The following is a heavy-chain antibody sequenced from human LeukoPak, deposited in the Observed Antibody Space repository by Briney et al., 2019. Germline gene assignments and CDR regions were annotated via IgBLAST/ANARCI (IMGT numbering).Heavy chain of an antibody. CDR3: VKAKVGATFDS. J-gene: IGHJ4*02. Sequence: PGGSLRLSCAASGFTFRSYEMNWVRQAPGKGPEYVSGINNNGGSTQYADSVKGRFTISRDNSKNTVYLQMSSLRPEDTAVYYCVKAKVGATFDSWGQGTLVTVSS. D-gene: IGHD1-26*01. V-gene: IGHV3-64D*06. CDR2: INNNGGST. CDR1: GFTFRSYE.